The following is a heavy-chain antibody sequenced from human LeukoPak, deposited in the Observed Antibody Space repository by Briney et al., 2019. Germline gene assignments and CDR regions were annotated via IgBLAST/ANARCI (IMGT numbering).Heavy chain of an antibody. J-gene: IGHJ6*03. D-gene: IGHD3-22*01. Sequence: GGSLRLSCAASGFTFSSYAMHWVRQAPGKGLEWVAVISYDGSNKYYADSVKGRFTISRDNSKNTLYLQMNSLRAEDTAVYYCARMDSSGYYHYYYYYMDVWGKGTTVTISS. V-gene: IGHV3-30*14. CDR1: GFTFSSYA. CDR2: ISYDGSNK. CDR3: ARMDSSGYYHYYYYYMDV.